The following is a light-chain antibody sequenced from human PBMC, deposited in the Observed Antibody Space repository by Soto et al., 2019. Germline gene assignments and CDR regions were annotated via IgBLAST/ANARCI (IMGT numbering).Light chain of an antibody. Sequence: SALTQPASVSGSPGQSITISCTGSSSDIGTYNLVSWYRHHPGKAPKLIIYEVSLRPSGISYRFSASKSGNTASLTISGLQAEDEADYHCCSYAGSDTWVFGGGTKLTVL. CDR1: SSDIGTYNL. CDR2: EVS. J-gene: IGLJ2*01. CDR3: CSYAGSDTWV. V-gene: IGLV2-23*02.